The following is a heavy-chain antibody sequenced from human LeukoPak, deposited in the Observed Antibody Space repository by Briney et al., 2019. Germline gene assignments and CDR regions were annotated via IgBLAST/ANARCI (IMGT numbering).Heavy chain of an antibody. D-gene: IGHD5-18*01. V-gene: IGHV3-30-3*01. CDR3: ARSGYSYGYGWFDP. J-gene: IGHJ5*02. Sequence: PGGSLRLSCAASGFTFSSYAMHWVRQAPGKGLEWVAVISYDGSNKYYADSVKGRFTISRDNSKNTLYLQMSSLRAEDTAVYYCARSGYSYGYGWFDPWGQGTLVTVSS. CDR1: GFTFSSYA. CDR2: ISYDGSNK.